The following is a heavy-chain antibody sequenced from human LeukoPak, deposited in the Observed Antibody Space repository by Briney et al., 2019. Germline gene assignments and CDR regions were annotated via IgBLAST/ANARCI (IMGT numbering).Heavy chain of an antibody. J-gene: IGHJ3*02. CDR3: ARVHRGFGELYPLDAFDI. Sequence: GGSLRHSCAASGFTFSSYGMHWVRQAPGKGLEWVAVISYDGSNKYYADSVKGRFTISRDNSKNTLYLQMNSLRAEDTAVYYCARVHRGFGELYPLDAFDIWGQGTMVTVSS. CDR2: ISYDGSNK. V-gene: IGHV3-30*03. D-gene: IGHD3-10*01. CDR1: GFTFSSYG.